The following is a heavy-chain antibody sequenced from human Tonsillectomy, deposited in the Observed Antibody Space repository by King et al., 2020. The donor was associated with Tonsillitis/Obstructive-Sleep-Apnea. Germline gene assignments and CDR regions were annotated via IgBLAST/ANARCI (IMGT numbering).Heavy chain of an antibody. D-gene: IGHD5-12*01. V-gene: IGHV3-48*03. J-gene: IGHJ2*01. CDR2: ISSSGGTI. Sequence: QLVQSGGGLVQPGGSLRLSCAASGFTFSSYEMNWVRQAPGKGLEWVSYISSSGGTIYYADSVKGRFTISRDNAKNSLYLQMNDLRAEDTAVYYCARASLGWYFDLWGRGTLVSVSS. CDR1: GFTFSSYE. CDR3: ARASLGWYFDL.